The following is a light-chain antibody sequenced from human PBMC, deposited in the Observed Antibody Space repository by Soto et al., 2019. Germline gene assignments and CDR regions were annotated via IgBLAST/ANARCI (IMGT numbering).Light chain of an antibody. J-gene: IGKJ2*01. CDR1: QGISSY. Sequence: DIPLTQSPSFLSASVGDRVTITCRASQGISSYLAWYQQKPGKAPKLLIYAASTLQSGVPSRFSGSGSGTEFTLTISSLQPEDFATYYCQHYGNLPYTFGPGTKLEIK. CDR2: AAS. CDR3: QHYGNLPYT. V-gene: IGKV1-9*01.